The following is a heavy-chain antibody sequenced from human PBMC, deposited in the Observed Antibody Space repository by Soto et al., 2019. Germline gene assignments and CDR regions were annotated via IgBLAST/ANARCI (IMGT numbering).Heavy chain of an antibody. CDR3: ARGCMVYDAYYYYGMDV. D-gene: IGHD2-8*01. CDR2: INPNSGGT. V-gene: IGHV1-2*04. J-gene: IGHJ6*02. Sequence: ASVKVSCKASGYTFTGYYMHWVRQAPGQGLEWMGWINPNSGGTNYAQKFQGWVTMTRDTSISTAYMELSRLRSDDTAVYYCARGCMVYDAYYYYGMDVWGQGTTVTLSS. CDR1: GYTFTGYY.